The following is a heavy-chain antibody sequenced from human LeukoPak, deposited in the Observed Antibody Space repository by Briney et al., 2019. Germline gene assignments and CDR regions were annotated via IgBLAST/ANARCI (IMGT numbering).Heavy chain of an antibody. V-gene: IGHV3-21*01. J-gene: IGHJ4*02. CDR1: GFSFSRYN. Sequence: PGGSLRLSCAASGFSFSRYNMNWVRQAPGKGLEWVSSISSSPSYIYYADSVKGRFTISRDDAKNSLYLQMNSLRAEDTAVYYCARGNLWFGELVYWGQGTLVTVSS. CDR3: ARGNLWFGELVY. D-gene: IGHD3-10*01. CDR2: ISSSPSYI.